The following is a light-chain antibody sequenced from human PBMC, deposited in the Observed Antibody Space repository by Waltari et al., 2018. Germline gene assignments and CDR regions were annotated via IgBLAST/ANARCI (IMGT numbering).Light chain of an antibody. CDR3: QAWDSSTVV. V-gene: IGLV3-1*01. CDR2: QDN. J-gene: IGLJ2*01. Sequence: SYELTQPPSVSVSPGQTASITCSGDKLGAKYSCWYQQRPGQSPLLVIYQDNKRPSGIPERFSGSNSGNTATLTISGTQAVDEADYYCQAWDSSTVVFGGGTKLTVL. CDR1: KLGAKY.